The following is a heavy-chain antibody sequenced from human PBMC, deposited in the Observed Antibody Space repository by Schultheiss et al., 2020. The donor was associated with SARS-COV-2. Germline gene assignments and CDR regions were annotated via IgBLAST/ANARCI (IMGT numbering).Heavy chain of an antibody. Sequence: TLSLTCAVYGGSFSGYYWSWIRQPPGKGLEWIGEINHSGSTNYNPSLKSRVTISVDTSKNQFSLKLSSVTAADTAVYYCARTPNYYYYYMDVWGKGTTVTVSS. CDR1: GGSFSGYY. J-gene: IGHJ6*03. CDR2: INHSGST. V-gene: IGHV4-34*01. CDR3: ARTPNYYYYYMDV.